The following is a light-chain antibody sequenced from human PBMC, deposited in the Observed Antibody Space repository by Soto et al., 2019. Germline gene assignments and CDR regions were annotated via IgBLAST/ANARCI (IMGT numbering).Light chain of an antibody. CDR3: SSYTRSSTRV. CDR2: EVS. V-gene: IGLV2-14*01. CDR1: SSDVGAYNY. J-gene: IGLJ1*01. Sequence: QSVLTQPASVSGSPGQSITISCTGTSSDVGAYNYVSWYQQHPGKAPKLMIYEVSNRPSGVSNRFSCSKSDNTASLTISGLQAEDEADYYCSSYTRSSTRVVGTGTKVTVL.